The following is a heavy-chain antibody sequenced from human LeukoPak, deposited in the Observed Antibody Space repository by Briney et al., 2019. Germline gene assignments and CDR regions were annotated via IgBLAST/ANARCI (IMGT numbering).Heavy chain of an antibody. CDR1: GGSISSSSYN. CDR2: IYYSGST. J-gene: IGHJ5*02. V-gene: IGHV4-39*01. Sequence: SETLSLTCTVSGGSISSSSYNWGWIRQPPGKGLEWIESIYYSGSTYYNPSLKSRVTISVDTSKNQFSLKLSSVTAADTAVYYCARQDPPFDPWGQGTLVTVSS. CDR3: ARQDPPFDP.